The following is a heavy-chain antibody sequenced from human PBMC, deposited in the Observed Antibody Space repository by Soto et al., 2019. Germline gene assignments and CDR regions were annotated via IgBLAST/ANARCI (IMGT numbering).Heavy chain of an antibody. CDR3: ARARITMVREVIKYNMDV. D-gene: IGHD3-10*01. V-gene: IGHV4-59*01. CDR1: GGSISNYY. J-gene: IGHJ6*02. Sequence: SETLSLTCTVSGGSISNYYWSWIGQSPGKGLEWIGYIYDTGNTNSNPSLQSRATISMDTSKNQLSLKLSSVTAADTAVYYCARARITMVREVIKYNMDVWGQGTTVTVSS. CDR2: IYDTGNT.